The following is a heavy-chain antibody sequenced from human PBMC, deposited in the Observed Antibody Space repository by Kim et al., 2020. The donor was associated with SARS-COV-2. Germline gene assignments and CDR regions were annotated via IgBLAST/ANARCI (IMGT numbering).Heavy chain of an antibody. J-gene: IGHJ3*02. CDR2: INHSGST. V-gene: IGHV4-34*01. Sequence: SETLSLTCAVYGGSFSGYYWSWIRQPPGKGLEWIGEINHSGSTNYNPSLKSRVTISVDTSKNQFSLKLSSVTAADTAVYYCAREDIVVVPAAMGSPGPDDAFDIWGQGTMVTVSS. CDR3: AREDIVVVPAAMGSPGPDDAFDI. D-gene: IGHD2-2*01. CDR1: GGSFSGYY.